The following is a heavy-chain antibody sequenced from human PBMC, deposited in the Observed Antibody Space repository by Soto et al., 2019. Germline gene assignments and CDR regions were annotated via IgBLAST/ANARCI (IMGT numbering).Heavy chain of an antibody. CDR3: ARAGGSYFDY. CDR2: TRNKANSYTT. D-gene: IGHD1-26*01. CDR1: GFTFSDHY. Sequence: GESLKISCAASGFTFSDHYMDWVRQAPGKGLEWVGRTRNKANSYTTEYAASVKGRFTISRDDSKNSLYLQMNSLKTEDTAVYYCARAGGSYFDYWGQGTLVTVSS. V-gene: IGHV3-72*01. J-gene: IGHJ4*02.